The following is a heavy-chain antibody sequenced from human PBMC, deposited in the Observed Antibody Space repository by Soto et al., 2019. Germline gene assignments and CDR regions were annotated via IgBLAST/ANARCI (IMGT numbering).Heavy chain of an antibody. V-gene: IGHV3-23*01. J-gene: IGHJ4*02. CDR3: AKSRYSDSSGDFYDY. CDR1: GFTCSSYD. D-gene: IGHD3-22*01. CDR2: ILVAGST. Sequence: PGGSLRLSCAASGFTCSSYDMSWVRQAPGKGLEWVSTILVAGSTHYPDSVKGRFAISRDISKNTVFLQMNSLRAEDTAVYYCAKSRYSDSSGDFYDYWGQGTLVTVSS.